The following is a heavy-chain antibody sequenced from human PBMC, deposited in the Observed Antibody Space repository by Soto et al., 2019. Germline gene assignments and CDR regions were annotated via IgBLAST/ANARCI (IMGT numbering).Heavy chain of an antibody. J-gene: IGHJ6*02. CDR1: GFTFSSYW. CDR2: INSDGSST. V-gene: IGHV3-74*01. CDR3: ARGTVDYGDFTGYYYYGMDV. Sequence: PGGSLRLSCAASGFTFSSYWMHWVRQAPGKGLVWVSRINSDGSSTSYADSVKGRFTISRDNAKNTLYLQMNSLRAEDTAVYYCARGTVDYGDFTGYYYYGMDVWGQGTTVTVSS. D-gene: IGHD4-17*01.